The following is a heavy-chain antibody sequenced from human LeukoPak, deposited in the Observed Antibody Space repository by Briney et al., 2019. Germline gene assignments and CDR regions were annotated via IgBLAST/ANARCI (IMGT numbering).Heavy chain of an antibody. V-gene: IGHV1-18*01. CDR2: ISAYNGNT. D-gene: IGHD3-3*01. CDR1: GYTFTSYG. J-gene: IGHJ6*03. Sequence: ASVKVSCKASGYTFTSYGISWVRQAPGQGLEWMGWISAYNGNTNYAQKLQGRATITRNTSISTAYMEVSSLRSEDTAVYYCARGYDFWGGSYHYYMDVWGKGTTVTVSS. CDR3: ARGYDFWGGSYHYYMDV.